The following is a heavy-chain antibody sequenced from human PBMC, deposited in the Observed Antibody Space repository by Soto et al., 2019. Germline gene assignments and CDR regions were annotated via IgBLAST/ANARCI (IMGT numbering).Heavy chain of an antibody. CDR2: IYPGDSDA. CDR3: ARQAYFGSGTYYSDY. J-gene: IGHJ4*02. Sequence: PGESLKISCKASGYNCISYWIAWVRQMPGKGLEWMGIIYPGDSDATYSPSFEGQVTFSVDKSITTAYLQWISLKASDTAMYYCARQAYFGSGTYYSDYWGQGTQVTVSS. V-gene: IGHV5-51*01. D-gene: IGHD3-10*01. CDR1: GYNCISYW.